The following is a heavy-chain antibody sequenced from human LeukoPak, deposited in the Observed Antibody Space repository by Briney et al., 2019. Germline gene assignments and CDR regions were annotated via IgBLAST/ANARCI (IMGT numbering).Heavy chain of an antibody. CDR1: GGSISSDRFY. J-gene: IGHJ4*02. Sequence: SETLSLTCTVSGGSISSDRFYWTRLPQPVGKGLEWIGRIKSSNTNYNPSLKSRVSISLDTSTNQFSLKLSSLTAADTAVYYCARVPDWTYVPDYWGQGTLVTVSS. CDR2: IKSSNT. V-gene: IGHV4-61*02. CDR3: ARVPDWTYVPDY. D-gene: IGHD3-16*01.